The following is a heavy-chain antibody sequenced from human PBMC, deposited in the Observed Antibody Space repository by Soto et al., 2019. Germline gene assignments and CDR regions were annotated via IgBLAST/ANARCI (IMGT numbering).Heavy chain of an antibody. CDR2: IIPIFGTA. D-gene: IGHD2-21*02. CDR3: ARHCGGDCYSNWFDP. CDR1: GGTFSSYS. Sequence: SVKVSCKASGGTFSSYSISWVLEAPGQGLEWMGGIIPIFGTANYAQKFQGRVTITADESTSTAYMELSSLRSEDTAVYYCARHCGGDCYSNWFDPWGQGTLVTVSS. J-gene: IGHJ5*02. V-gene: IGHV1-69*13.